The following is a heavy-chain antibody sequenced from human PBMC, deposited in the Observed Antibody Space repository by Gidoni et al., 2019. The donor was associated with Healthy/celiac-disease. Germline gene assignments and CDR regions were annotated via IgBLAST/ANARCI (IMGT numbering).Heavy chain of an antibody. J-gene: IGHJ4*02. Sequence: QVQLVESGGGVVQPGRSLRLSCAASGFTFSSYGLHWVRQAPGKGVEWVAVISYEGSNKYYADSLKGRFTISRDNSKNTLYLQMNSLRAEDTAVYYCANVREVRDHEDYWGQGTLVTVSS. CDR2: ISYEGSNK. V-gene: IGHV3-30*18. CDR1: GFTFSSYG. CDR3: ANVREVRDHEDY. D-gene: IGHD3-10*01.